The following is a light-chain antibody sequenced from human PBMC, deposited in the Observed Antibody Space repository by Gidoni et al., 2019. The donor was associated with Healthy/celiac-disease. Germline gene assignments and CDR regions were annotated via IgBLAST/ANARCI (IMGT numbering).Light chain of an antibody. CDR3: QQYNKWPLT. CDR1: QSVSIN. J-gene: IGKJ4*01. CDR2: GAS. V-gene: IGKV3-15*01. Sequence: ELIMTQSPATLSVSPGERDTLSCRASQSVSINVAWYQQKPGQAPRLLIYGASTRDTGIPARFSGSGSGTEFTLTISSLQSEDFAVYYCQQYNKWPLTFGGGTKVEIK.